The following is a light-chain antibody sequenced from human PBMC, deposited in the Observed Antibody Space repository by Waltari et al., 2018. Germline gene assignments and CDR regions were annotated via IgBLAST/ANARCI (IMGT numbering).Light chain of an antibody. J-gene: IGLJ3*02. CDR1: SSNIGSNP. Sequence: QSVLTQPPSASGTPGQRVTISCSGSSSNIGSNPVNWYQQFPGTAPKLLTNANNQWPSGVPDRFSGSKSGTSASLAISGLQSDDEADFYCAAWDDRLNGPVFGGGTKLTVL. CDR2: ANN. V-gene: IGLV1-44*01. CDR3: AAWDDRLNGPV.